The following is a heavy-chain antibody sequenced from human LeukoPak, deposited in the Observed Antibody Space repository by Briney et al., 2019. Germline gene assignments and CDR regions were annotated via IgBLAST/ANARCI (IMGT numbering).Heavy chain of an antibody. V-gene: IGHV3-53*01. J-gene: IGHJ4*02. D-gene: IGHD6-13*01. CDR3: ARGVGSSWYYFDY. CDR1: GFTVGSNY. Sequence: PGGSLRLSCAASGFTVGSNYMSWVRQAPGKGLEWVSVIYSGGSTYYADSVKGRFTISRDNSKNTLYLQMNSLRAEDTAVYYCARGVGSSWYYFDYWGQGTLVTVSS. CDR2: IYSGGST.